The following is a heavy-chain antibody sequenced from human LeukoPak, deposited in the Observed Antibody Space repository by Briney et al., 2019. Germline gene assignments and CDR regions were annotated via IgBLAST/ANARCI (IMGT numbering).Heavy chain of an antibody. CDR3: AELGITMIGGV. CDR2: ISSSGSTI. V-gene: IGHV3-48*04. Sequence: GGSLRLSCAASGFTFSDYSMNWVRQAPGKGLEWVSYISSSGSTIYYADSVKGRFTISRDNAKNSLYLQMNSLRAEDTAVYYCAELGITMIGGVWGIGTTVTTSS. CDR1: GFTFSDYS. J-gene: IGHJ6*04. D-gene: IGHD3-10*02.